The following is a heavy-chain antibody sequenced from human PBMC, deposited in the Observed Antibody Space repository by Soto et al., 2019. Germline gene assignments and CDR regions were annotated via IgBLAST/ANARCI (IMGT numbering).Heavy chain of an antibody. V-gene: IGHV1-2*04. J-gene: IGHJ1*01. CDR2: INPNSGGT. Sequence: ASVKVSCKASGYTFTDYYIHWVRQAPGQGLEWMGWINPNSGGTNYAQKFQGWVTMTRDTSLSTVYIELTRLRSDDTAMYYCATEGLGYYDSSSEYFHHWG. CDR1: GYTFTDYY. D-gene: IGHD3-22*01. CDR3: ATEGLGYYDSSSEYFHH.